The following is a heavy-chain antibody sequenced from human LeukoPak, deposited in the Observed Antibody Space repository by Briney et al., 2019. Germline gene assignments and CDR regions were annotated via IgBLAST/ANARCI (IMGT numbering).Heavy chain of an antibody. CDR3: ARVQISSNYDFWSGRPYYYYYMDV. V-gene: IGHV4-34*01. J-gene: IGHJ6*03. D-gene: IGHD3-3*01. CDR2: INHSGST. Sequence: SETLSLTCAVYGGSFSGYYWSWIRQPPGKGLEWIGEINHSGSTNYNPSLKSRVTISVDTSKNQFSLKLSSVTAADTAVYYCARVQISSNYDFWSGRPYYYYYMDVWGKGTTVTVSS. CDR1: GGSFSGYY.